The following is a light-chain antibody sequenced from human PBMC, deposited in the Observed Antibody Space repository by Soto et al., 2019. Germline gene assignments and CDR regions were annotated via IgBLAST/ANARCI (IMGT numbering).Light chain of an antibody. V-gene: IGLV2-23*02. CDR1: SSDVGNYNL. CDR3: CSYAGYSTLV. J-gene: IGLJ3*02. Sequence: QSALTQPASVSGSPGQSITISCTGTSSDVGNYNLVSWYQQHPGKAPKVMIYEVSKRPSGVSNRFSGSKSGNTASLTISGLQAEDEADYYCCSYAGYSTLVFGGGTKVTVL. CDR2: EVS.